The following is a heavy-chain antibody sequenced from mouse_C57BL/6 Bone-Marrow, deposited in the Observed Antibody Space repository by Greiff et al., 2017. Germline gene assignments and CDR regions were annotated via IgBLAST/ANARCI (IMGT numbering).Heavy chain of an antibody. CDR3: ARVLWYFDY. CDR2: INPGSGGT. J-gene: IGHJ2*01. D-gene: IGHD1-1*02. Sequence: VQLQQSGAELVRPGTSVKVSCKASGYAFTNYLIEWVKQRPGQGLEWIGVINPGSGGTNYNEKFKGKATLTADKFSSTAYMQLSSLTSEDSAVFFCARVLWYFDYWGQGTTRTVSS. CDR1: GYAFTNYL. V-gene: IGHV1-54*01.